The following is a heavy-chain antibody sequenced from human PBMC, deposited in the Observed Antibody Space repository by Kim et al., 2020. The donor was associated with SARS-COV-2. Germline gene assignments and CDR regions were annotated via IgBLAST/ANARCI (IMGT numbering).Heavy chain of an antibody. J-gene: IGHJ4*02. Sequence: GGSTSGADPGKGRFTISRDNSKNTLYLQMNRLRPEDTAVYYCANSVSLIWGQGTLVTVSS. D-gene: IGHD4-4*01. CDR3: ANSVSLI. CDR2: GGST. V-gene: IGHV3-23*01.